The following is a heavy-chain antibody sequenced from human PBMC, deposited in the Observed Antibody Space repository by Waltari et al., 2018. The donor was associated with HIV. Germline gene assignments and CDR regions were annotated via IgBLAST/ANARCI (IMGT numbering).Heavy chain of an antibody. CDR1: GFTFSSHW. J-gene: IGHJ4*02. D-gene: IGHD2-2*01. V-gene: IGHV3-7*01. Sequence: EVQLVESGGGLVQPGGSLRLSCAASGFTFSSHWMSWVRQAPGKGLEWVANIKQDGREKYYVDFVKGRFTISRDNAKNSVYLQMNSLRVEDTAVYFCARDSSLRYYFDYWGQGTLVTVSS. CDR2: IKQDGREK. CDR3: ARDSSLRYYFDY.